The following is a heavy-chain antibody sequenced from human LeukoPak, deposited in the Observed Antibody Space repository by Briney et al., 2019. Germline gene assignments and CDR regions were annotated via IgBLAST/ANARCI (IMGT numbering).Heavy chain of an antibody. V-gene: IGHV1-18*01. CDR2: ISAYNGNT. CDR3: ARDQGYYGSGSPYYYYGMDV. D-gene: IGHD3-10*01. J-gene: IGHJ6*02. Sequence: GASVKVSCKASGYTFTSYGISWVRQALGQGLEWMGWISAYNGNTNYAQKLQGRVTMTTDTSTSTAYMELRSLRSDDTAVYYCARDQGYYGSGSPYYYYGMDVWGQGTTVTVSS. CDR1: GYTFTSYG.